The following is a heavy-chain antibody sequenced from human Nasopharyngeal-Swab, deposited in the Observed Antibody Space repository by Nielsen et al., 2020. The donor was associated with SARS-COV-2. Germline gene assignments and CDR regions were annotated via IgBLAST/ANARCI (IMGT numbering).Heavy chain of an antibody. D-gene: IGHD6-19*01. Sequence: GGSLRLSCAASGFTFSSYGMHWARQAPGKGLEWVAVIWYDGSNKYYADSVKGRFTISRDNSKNTLYLQMNSLRVEDTAVYYCARDAYSSGWYGGWFDPWGQGTLVTVSS. J-gene: IGHJ5*02. CDR1: GFTFSSYG. CDR3: ARDAYSSGWYGGWFDP. V-gene: IGHV3-33*01. CDR2: IWYDGSNK.